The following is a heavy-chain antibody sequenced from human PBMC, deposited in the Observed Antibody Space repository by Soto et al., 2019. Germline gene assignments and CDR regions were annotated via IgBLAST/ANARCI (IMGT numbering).Heavy chain of an antibody. CDR2: MSGTGGST. Sequence: EVQLLESRGGLVQPGRSLRLSCAASGFTFSSYAMNWVRHAPGKGLEWVSAMSGTGGSTYYADSVKGRFTISRDNSKNTLYLQMNSLRVEDTAVFYCAKAGFSSGWSPSYFDYWGQGTLVTVSS. V-gene: IGHV3-23*01. D-gene: IGHD6-19*01. CDR3: AKAGFSSGWSPSYFDY. J-gene: IGHJ4*02. CDR1: GFTFSSYA.